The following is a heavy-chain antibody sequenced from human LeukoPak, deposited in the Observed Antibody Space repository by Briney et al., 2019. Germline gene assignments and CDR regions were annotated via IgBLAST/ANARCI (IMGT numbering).Heavy chain of an antibody. V-gene: IGHV3-7*01. D-gene: IGHD1-7*01. CDR2: IKQDGSER. CDR1: GFNVSNYW. Sequence: GGSLRLSCAASGFNVSNYWMSWVRQTPGKGLEWVANIKQDGSERYYVDSVKGRFTISRDNTKNSLYLQTDSLRGEDTAVYYCTRWAGTTDYWGQGTLVTVSS. CDR3: TRWAGTTDY. J-gene: IGHJ4*02.